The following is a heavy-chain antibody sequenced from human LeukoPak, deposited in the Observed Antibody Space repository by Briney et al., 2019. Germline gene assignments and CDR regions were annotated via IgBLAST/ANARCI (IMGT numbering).Heavy chain of an antibody. CDR2: ISSSSSYI. D-gene: IGHD2-2*02. CDR1: GFTFSSYS. CDR3: AKDSAVHCSSTSCYTC. J-gene: IGHJ4*02. V-gene: IGHV3-21*04. Sequence: GGSLRLSCAASGFTFSSYSMNWVRQAPGKGLEWVSSISSSSSYIYYADSVKGRFTISRDNAKNSLYLQMNSLRAEDTAVYYCAKDSAVHCSSTSCYTCWGQGTLVTVSS.